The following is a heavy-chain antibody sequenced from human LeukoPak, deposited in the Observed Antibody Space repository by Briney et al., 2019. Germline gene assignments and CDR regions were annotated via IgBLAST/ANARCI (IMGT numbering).Heavy chain of an antibody. J-gene: IGHJ4*02. CDR1: GGSINSNYW. CDR2: IYHTGSV. CDR3: ARHYDLWSGYNY. D-gene: IGHD3-3*01. Sequence: SETLSLTCAVSGGSINSNYWWTWVRQSPGKGLEWIGEIYHTGSVNYNLSLESRVTISRDRSKNQFSLMLRSVTAADTAVYYCARHYDLWSGYNYWGQGLLVTVSS. V-gene: IGHV4-4*02.